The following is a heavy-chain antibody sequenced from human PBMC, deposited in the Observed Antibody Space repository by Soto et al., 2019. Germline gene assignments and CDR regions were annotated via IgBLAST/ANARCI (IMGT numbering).Heavy chain of an antibody. CDR2: FDPEDGET. CDR3: ATQNPSSIAAAGRLFPSTGSENWFDP. CDR1: GYTLAGLS. Sequence: GASVEVSCKVSGYTLAGLSMHWVQQAPGKGLEWMGGFDPEDGETIYAQKFQGRVTMTEDTSTDTAYMELSSLRSEDTAVYYCATQNPSSIAAAGRLFPSTGSENWFDPWGQGTLVTVSS. J-gene: IGHJ5*02. V-gene: IGHV1-24*01. D-gene: IGHD6-13*01.